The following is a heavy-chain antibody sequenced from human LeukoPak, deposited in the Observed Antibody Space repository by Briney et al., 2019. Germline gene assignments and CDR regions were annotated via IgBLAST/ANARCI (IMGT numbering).Heavy chain of an antibody. CDR1: GGSFSRYY. J-gene: IGHJ3*02. V-gene: IGHV4-59*01. CDR3: ARGGTSSGRGNGAFDI. Sequence: SGTLSLTCTVSGGSFSRYYWTWIRRPPGKGLEWIGYFYHSGSTNYNPSLKSRVTISVDTSKNQFSLRLSSVTAADTAVYYCARGGTSSGRGNGAFDIWGQGTMVTVSS. CDR2: FYHSGST. D-gene: IGHD6-19*01.